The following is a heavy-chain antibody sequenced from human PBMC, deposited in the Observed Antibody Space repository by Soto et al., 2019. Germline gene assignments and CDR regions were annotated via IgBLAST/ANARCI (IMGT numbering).Heavy chain of an antibody. D-gene: IGHD5-12*01. J-gene: IGHJ6*02. CDR3: ARGDLVGPYPLTYYYYGMDV. V-gene: IGHV1-2*04. CDR2: INPNSGGT. Sequence: ASVKVSCKASGYTFTGYYMHWVRQAPGQGLEWMGWINPNSGGTNYAQKFQGWVTMTRDTSISTAYMELSRLRSDDTAVYYCARGDLVGPYPLTYYYYGMDVWGQGTTVTVSS. CDR1: GYTFTGYY.